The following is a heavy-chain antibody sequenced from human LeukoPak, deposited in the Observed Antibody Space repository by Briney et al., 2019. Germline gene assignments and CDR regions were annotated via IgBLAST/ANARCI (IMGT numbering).Heavy chain of an antibody. CDR2: MSGSGGST. CDR3: ARTYYDILTGYNPYFDY. J-gene: IGHJ4*02. CDR1: GFTFSSHA. V-gene: IGHV3-23*01. D-gene: IGHD3-9*01. Sequence: GGSLRLSCAGSGFTFSSHAMSWVRQAPGKGLEWVSAMSGSGGSTYYADSVKGRFTISRDNSKNTLYLQMNSLRAEDTAVYYCARTYYDILTGYNPYFDYWGQGILVTVSS.